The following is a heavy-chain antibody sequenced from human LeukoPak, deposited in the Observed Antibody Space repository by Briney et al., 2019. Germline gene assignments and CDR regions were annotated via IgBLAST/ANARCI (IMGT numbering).Heavy chain of an antibody. J-gene: IGHJ6*03. CDR2: IYTSGST. CDR1: GGSISSYY. CDR3: ARVLAITMVVGKVGYYMDV. D-gene: IGHD3-22*01. V-gene: IGHV4-4*07. Sequence: PSDTLSLTCTVSGGSISSYYWSWIRQPAGKGLEWIGRIYTSGSTNYNPSLKSRVTMSVDTSKNQFSLKLSSVTDADTAVYYCARVLAITMVVGKVGYYMDVWGKGTTVTVSS.